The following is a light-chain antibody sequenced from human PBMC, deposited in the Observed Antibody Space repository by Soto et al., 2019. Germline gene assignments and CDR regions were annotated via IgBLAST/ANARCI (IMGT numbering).Light chain of an antibody. CDR1: QSISSY. Sequence: DIQMTQSPSSLSASVGDRVTITCRASQSISSYLNWYQQKPGKAPKLLIYAAATLQRGAPSRFSASGSGTDFTLTISRLQSEDFATYYCQQYLSYPYTFGQGTKLEI. V-gene: IGKV1-39*01. J-gene: IGKJ2*01. CDR2: AAA. CDR3: QQYLSYPYT.